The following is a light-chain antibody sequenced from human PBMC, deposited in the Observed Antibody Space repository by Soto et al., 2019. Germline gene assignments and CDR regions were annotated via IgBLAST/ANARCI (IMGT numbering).Light chain of an antibody. CDR1: QGIRND. V-gene: IGKV1-6*01. CDR2: AAS. J-gene: IGKJ1*01. CDR3: LQDYTYPWT. Sequence: AIQMTQSPSSLSASVGDRVTITCRASQGIRNDVGWYQQKPGMAPKLLIYAASSLQSGVPSRFSGSGSGTDFTLTISSLQPEDFATYYCLQDYTYPWTFGQGTKVEIK.